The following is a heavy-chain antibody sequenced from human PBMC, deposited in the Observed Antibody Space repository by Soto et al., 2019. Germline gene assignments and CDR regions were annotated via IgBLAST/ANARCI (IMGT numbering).Heavy chain of an antibody. CDR1: GFTFSNYA. V-gene: IGHV3-23*01. D-gene: IGHD6-6*01. Sequence: GGSLRLSCAGSGFTFSNYAMSWVRQAPGKGLEWVSAISSAVNTYYVDSVKGRFTTSRDNSKNTLSLQMNSLRAEDTAVYYCAKQVRDGTSSPYYFDYWGQGTLVTV. J-gene: IGHJ4*02. CDR3: AKQVRDGTSSPYYFDY. CDR2: ISSAVNT.